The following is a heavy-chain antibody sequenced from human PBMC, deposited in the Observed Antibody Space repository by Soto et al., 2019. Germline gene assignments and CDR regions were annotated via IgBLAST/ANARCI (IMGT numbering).Heavy chain of an antibody. CDR1: GGSISSSSYY. D-gene: IGHD3-22*01. CDR3: AFSGYDSSGSFDY. J-gene: IGHJ4*02. V-gene: IGHV4-39*01. CDR2: IYYSGST. Sequence: QLQLQESGPGLVKPSETLSLTCTVSGGSISSSSYYWGWIRQPPGKGLEWIGSIYYSGSTYYNPSLKIRVAISVDTSKNQFSLKLSSVTAADTAVYYGAFSGYDSSGSFDYWGQGTLVTVSS.